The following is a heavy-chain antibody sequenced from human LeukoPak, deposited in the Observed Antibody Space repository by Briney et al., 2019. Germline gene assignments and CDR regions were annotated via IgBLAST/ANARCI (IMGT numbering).Heavy chain of an antibody. Sequence: PSQTLSLTCTVSGGSISSGGYYWSWIRQHPGKGLEWIGYIYYSGSTYYNPSLKSRVTISVDTSKNQFSLKLSSVTAADTAVYYCASYGYYYHSSGPYNWFDPWGQGTLVTVSS. CDR3: ASYGYYYHSSGPYNWFDP. CDR1: GGSISSGGYY. V-gene: IGHV4-31*03. CDR2: IYYSGST. D-gene: IGHD3-22*01. J-gene: IGHJ5*02.